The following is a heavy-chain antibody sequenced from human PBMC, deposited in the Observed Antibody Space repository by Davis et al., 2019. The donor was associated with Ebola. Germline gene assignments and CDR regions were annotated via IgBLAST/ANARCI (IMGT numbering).Heavy chain of an antibody. D-gene: IGHD3-10*01. CDR2: IWYDGSNE. CDR1: GLTFRNYG. Sequence: GESLKISCAASGLTFRNYGMHWVRQAPGKGLEWVAFIWYDGSNEYYADSVKGRFTISRDNSKNTVYLQMHSLRADDMAVYYCARDPLAWGSGSYYEDYWGQGTLVTVSS. V-gene: IGHV3-33*01. J-gene: IGHJ4*02. CDR3: ARDPLAWGSGSYYEDY.